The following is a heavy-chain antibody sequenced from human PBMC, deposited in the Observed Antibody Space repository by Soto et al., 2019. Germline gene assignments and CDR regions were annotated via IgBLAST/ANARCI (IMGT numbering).Heavy chain of an antibody. Sequence: QVQLVESGGGVVQPGRSLRLSYAASGFTFRNYGMHWVRQAPGKGLEWVAVISHDGIKKYYADSVKGRFTISRDNSKNTLYLQMNSLRDEDTAVYYCVKEEYSDILTGSKGDAFDIWGQGTTVTVSS. D-gene: IGHD3-9*01. CDR3: VKEEYSDILTGSKGDAFDI. J-gene: IGHJ3*02. CDR2: ISHDGIKK. V-gene: IGHV3-30*18. CDR1: GFTFRNYG.